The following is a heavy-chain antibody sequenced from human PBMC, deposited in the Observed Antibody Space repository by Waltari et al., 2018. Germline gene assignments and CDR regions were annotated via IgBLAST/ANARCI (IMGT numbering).Heavy chain of an antibody. CDR1: GFTFSSYS. CDR2: ISSSSSYI. D-gene: IGHD6-13*01. Sequence: EVQLVESGGGLVKPGGSLRLSCAASGFTFSSYSMNWVRQAPGKGLEWVSSISSSSSYIYYADSVKGRFTISRDNAKNSLYLQMNSLRAEDTAVYYCARDSSGWYSGFDYWGQGTLVTVSS. CDR3: ARDSSGWYSGFDY. J-gene: IGHJ4*02. V-gene: IGHV3-21*01.